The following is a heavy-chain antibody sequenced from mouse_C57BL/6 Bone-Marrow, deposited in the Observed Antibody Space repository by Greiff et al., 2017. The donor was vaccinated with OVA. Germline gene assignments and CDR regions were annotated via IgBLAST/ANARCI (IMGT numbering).Heavy chain of an antibody. J-gene: IGHJ4*01. V-gene: IGHV1-55*01. CDR3: ARGESFWFFYYAMDY. Sequence: QVHVKQPGAELVKPGASVKMSCKASGYTFTSYWITWVKQRPGQGLEWIGDIYPGSGSTNYNEKFKSKATLTVDTSSSTAYIQLSSLTSEDSAVYYCARGESFWFFYYAMDYWGQGTSVTVSS. CDR2: IYPGSGST. CDR1: GYTFTSYW. D-gene: IGHD1-3*01.